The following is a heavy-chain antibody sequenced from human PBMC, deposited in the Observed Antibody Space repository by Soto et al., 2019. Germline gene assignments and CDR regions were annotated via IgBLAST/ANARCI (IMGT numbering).Heavy chain of an antibody. CDR1: GGSLSDQW. Sequence: GESLKISCKGSGGSLSDQWIGWVRHTPDKGLEWIGFVFLADSDTRYSPSFQGQVTISTDKSISTVYLQWSSLAVSDTAMYYCARRSSSSGLNFDLWGQGTLVTVLL. CDR2: VFLADSDT. V-gene: IGHV5-51*01. CDR3: ARRSSSSGLNFDL. J-gene: IGHJ4*02. D-gene: IGHD6-6*01.